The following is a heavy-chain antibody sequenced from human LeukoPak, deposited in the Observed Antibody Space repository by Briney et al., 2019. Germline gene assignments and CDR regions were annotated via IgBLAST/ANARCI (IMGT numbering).Heavy chain of an antibody. D-gene: IGHD3-3*01. CDR3: ARARYDFWSGYHGAFDI. Sequence: SETLSLTCTVSGGSISSYYWSWIRQPPGKGLEWIGYIYYSGSTNYNPSLKSRVTISVDTSKNQFSLKLSSVTAADTAVYYCARARYDFWSGYHGAFDIWGQGTMVTVSS. CDR2: IYYSGST. J-gene: IGHJ3*02. V-gene: IGHV4-59*01. CDR1: GGSISSYY.